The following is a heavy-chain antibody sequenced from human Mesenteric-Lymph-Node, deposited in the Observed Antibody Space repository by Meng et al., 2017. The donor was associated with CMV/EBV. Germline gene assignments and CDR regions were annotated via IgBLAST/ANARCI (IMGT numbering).Heavy chain of an antibody. V-gene: IGHV7-4-1*02. CDR1: GYTFSKSL. Sequence: SCKSSGYTFSKSLMNWVRQAPGQGLEWMGWINTNTGNPTYAQGFTGRFVFSLDTSVSTAYLQISSLRPEDTAIYYCARWSQNWFDPWGQGTLVTVSS. J-gene: IGHJ5*02. CDR3: ARWSQNWFDP. CDR2: INTNTGNP.